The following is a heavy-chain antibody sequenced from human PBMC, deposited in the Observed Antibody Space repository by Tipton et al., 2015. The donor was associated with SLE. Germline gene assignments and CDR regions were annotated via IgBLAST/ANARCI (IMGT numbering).Heavy chain of an antibody. CDR2: MYSGGGT. CDR1: GFTVTNNY. D-gene: IGHD1-26*01. V-gene: IGHV3-53*05. Sequence: GSLRLSCAVSGFTVTNNYMGWIRQPPGKGLQWVSTMYSGGGTYYAGSVKGRFTISRDHSDNTLYLQMDSLTPEDTGMYFCARASAWEPLPMGDAFDVWGQGTAVTVSS. CDR3: ARASAWEPLPMGDAFDV. J-gene: IGHJ3*01.